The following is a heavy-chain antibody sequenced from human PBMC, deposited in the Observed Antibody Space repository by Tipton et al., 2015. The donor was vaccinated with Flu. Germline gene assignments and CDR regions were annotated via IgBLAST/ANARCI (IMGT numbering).Heavy chain of an antibody. CDR1: GYTFTSYG. D-gene: IGHD3-10*01. V-gene: IGHV1-18*01. J-gene: IGHJ4*02. CDR2: ISAYNGNT. Sequence: QVQLVQSGAEVKKPGASVKVSCKASGYTFTSYGISWVRQAPGQGLEWMGWISAYNGNTNYAQKLQGRVTMTTDTSTSTAYMELRGLRSGDTAVYYCARDLPRLLWFGELLYRPPLDYWGQGTLVTVSS. CDR3: ARDLPRLLWFGELLYRPPLDY.